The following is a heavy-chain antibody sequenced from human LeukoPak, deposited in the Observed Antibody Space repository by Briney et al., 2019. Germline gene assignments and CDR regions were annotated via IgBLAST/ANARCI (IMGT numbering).Heavy chain of an antibody. J-gene: IGHJ4*02. V-gene: IGHV3-74*01. CDR3: ARESEAAGTYYLDH. Sequence: GGSLRLSCAASGFTFNEFWMHWVRRVPGKGLMWVTRIHKDGLHTWYADSMKGRFTISRDNAEHTVYLQLNSLRVEDTAVYYCARESEAAGTYYLDHWGQGNLVTVSS. CDR2: IHKDGLHT. D-gene: IGHD6-25*01. CDR1: GFTFNEFW.